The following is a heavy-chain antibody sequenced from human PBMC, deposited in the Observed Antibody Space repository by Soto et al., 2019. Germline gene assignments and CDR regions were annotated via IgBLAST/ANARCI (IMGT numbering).Heavy chain of an antibody. J-gene: IGHJ5*02. D-gene: IGHD3-16*01. V-gene: IGHV4-59*01. Sequence: SETLSLTCNVSGGSISNYYWTWVRQSPEKGLEWIGYMYYNGNINYNPSLKSRVTISRDTCKNQFSLTLKSVTAADTAVYYCASGGNWFDPWGQGVLVTVSS. CDR1: GGSISNYY. CDR3: ASGGNWFDP. CDR2: MYYNGNI.